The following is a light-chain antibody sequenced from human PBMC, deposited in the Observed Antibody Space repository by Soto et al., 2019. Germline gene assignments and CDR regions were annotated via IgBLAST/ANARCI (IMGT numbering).Light chain of an antibody. CDR2: GAS. J-gene: IGKJ4*01. V-gene: IGKV3-20*01. CDR3: QQYGSSPPNT. CDR1: QSVSSSY. Sequence: EIVLTQSPGTLSLSPGERATLSCRASQSVSSSYLAWYQQKPGQAPRLLIYGASSRATGIPDRFRGSGSGTDFTLTISRLEPEDFAVYYCQQYGSSPPNTFGGGTKVDIK.